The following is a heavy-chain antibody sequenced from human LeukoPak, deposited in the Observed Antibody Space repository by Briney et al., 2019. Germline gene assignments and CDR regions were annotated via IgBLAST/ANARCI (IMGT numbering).Heavy chain of an antibody. J-gene: IGHJ6*03. Sequence: GGSLRLSCAASGFTFSSYGMHWVRQAPGKGLEWVANIKQDGSEKSYVDSVKGRFTISRDNAKNSLYLQMSSLRAEDTALYYCVRETPIAVAGTIYFYFYMDVWGKGTTVTVSS. V-gene: IGHV3-7*03. CDR1: GFTFSSYG. CDR3: VRETPIAVAGTIYFYFYMDV. D-gene: IGHD6-19*01. CDR2: IKQDGSEK.